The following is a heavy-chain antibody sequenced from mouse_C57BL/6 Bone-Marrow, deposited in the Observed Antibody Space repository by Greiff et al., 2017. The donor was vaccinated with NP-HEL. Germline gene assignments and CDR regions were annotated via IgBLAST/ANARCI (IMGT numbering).Heavy chain of an antibody. Sequence: VQLQQSGAELVQPGASVKLSCTASGFNIKDYYLHWVKQRTEQGLEWIGRIDTEDGETTYAPQFQGKATITADTSSNTPYLQLSSLTSEDTAVYYWARRKGPKVAFAYWGQGTLVTVSA. V-gene: IGHV14-2*01. CDR1: GFNIKDYY. CDR2: IDTEDGET. D-gene: IGHD1-3*01. J-gene: IGHJ3*01. CDR3: ARRKGPKVAFAY.